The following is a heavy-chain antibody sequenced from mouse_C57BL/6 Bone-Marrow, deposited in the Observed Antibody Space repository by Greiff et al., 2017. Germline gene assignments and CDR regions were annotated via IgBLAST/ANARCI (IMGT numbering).Heavy chain of an antibody. Sequence: VQLQQSGAELVRPGASVKLSCTASGFNIKDDYMHWVKQRPEQGLEWIGWIDPENGDTEYASKFQGKATITADTSSNTAHLQLSSLTSDDTAVYYCTTITTVVATDYWGQGTTLTVSS. V-gene: IGHV14-4*01. CDR3: TTITTVVATDY. CDR1: GFNIKDDY. CDR2: IDPENGDT. J-gene: IGHJ2*01. D-gene: IGHD1-1*01.